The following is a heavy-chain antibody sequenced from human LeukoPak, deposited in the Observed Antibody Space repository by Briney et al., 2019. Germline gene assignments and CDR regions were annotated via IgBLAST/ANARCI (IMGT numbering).Heavy chain of an antibody. CDR3: ESREDGDY. J-gene: IGHJ4*01. D-gene: IGHD1-26*01. CDR1: GFTFSSYS. CDR2: ISSSSSTI. Sequence: GGSLRLSCAASGFTFSSYSMNWVRQAPGKGLEWVSYISSSSSTIYYADSVKGRFTISRDNAKNSLYPQMNSLRAEDTAVYYCESREDGDYWGQEPWSPSPQ. V-gene: IGHV3-48*01.